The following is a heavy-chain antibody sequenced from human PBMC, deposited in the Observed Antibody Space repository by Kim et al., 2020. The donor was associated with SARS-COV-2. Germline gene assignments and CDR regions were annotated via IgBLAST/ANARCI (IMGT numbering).Heavy chain of an antibody. D-gene: IGHD5-12*01. Sequence: YHPSLMRRVTISVDTSKNQFSLKLSSVTAADTAVYYCARQGYNYLDFDYWGQGTLVTVSS. V-gene: IGHV4-61*07. CDR3: ARQGYNYLDFDY. J-gene: IGHJ4*02.